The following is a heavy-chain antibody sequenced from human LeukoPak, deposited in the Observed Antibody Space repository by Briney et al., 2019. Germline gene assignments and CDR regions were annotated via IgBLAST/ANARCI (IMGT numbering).Heavy chain of an antibody. V-gene: IGHV3-48*02. D-gene: IGHD4-23*01. Sequence: PGGSLRLSCAASGFTFNRYGMHWVRQAPGKGLEWVSYISTGSSTTYYADSVKGRFTISRDNVENSLYLQMNSLRDEDTAVYYCARVAAGYSVNYFDYWGQGTLVTVSS. CDR2: ISTGSSTT. J-gene: IGHJ4*02. CDR1: GFTFNRYG. CDR3: ARVAAGYSVNYFDY.